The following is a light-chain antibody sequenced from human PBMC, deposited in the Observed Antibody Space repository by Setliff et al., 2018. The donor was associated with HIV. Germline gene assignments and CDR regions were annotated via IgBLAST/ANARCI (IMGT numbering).Light chain of an antibody. CDR1: SSDVGLYNF. CDR2: DVT. CDR3: SSFRTSRKFV. V-gene: IGLV2-14*01. Sequence: QSVLTQPASVSGSPGQSITISCTGTSSDVGLYNFVSWYQQHPGKVPKLIIYDVTNRPSGISHRFSGAKSGNTASLTISGLQAGDEADYYCSSFRTSRKFVFGTGTKVTVL. J-gene: IGLJ1*01.